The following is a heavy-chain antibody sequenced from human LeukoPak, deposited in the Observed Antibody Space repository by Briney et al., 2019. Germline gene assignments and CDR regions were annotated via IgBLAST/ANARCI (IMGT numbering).Heavy chain of an antibody. CDR3: ARQERYYDILTGYLNWFDP. CDR1: GGSISSYY. CDR2: IYYSGST. J-gene: IGHJ5*02. D-gene: IGHD3-9*01. V-gene: IGHV4-59*08. Sequence: PSETLSLTCTVSGGSISSYYWSWIRQPPGKGLEWIGYIYYSGSTNYNPSLKSRVTISVDTSKNQFSLKLSSVTAADTAVYYCARQERYYDILTGYLNWFDPWGQGTLVTVSS.